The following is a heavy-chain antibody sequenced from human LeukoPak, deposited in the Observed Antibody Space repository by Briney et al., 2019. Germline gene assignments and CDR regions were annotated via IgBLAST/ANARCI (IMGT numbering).Heavy chain of an antibody. D-gene: IGHD3-10*01. CDR3: ARFGPYYYGSGSYYGGGY. CDR1: GFTFSSYG. Sequence: SGGSLRLSCAASGFTFSSYGMHWVRQAPGKGLEWVAFIRYDGSNKYYADSVKGRFTISRDNAKNSLYLQMNSLRAEDTAVYYCARFGPYYYGSGSYYGGGYWGQGTLVTVSS. J-gene: IGHJ4*02. V-gene: IGHV3-30*02. CDR2: IRYDGSNK.